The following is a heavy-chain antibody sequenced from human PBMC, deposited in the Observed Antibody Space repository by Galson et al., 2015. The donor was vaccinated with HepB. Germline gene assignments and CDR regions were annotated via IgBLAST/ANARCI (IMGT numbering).Heavy chain of an antibody. V-gene: IGHV1-69*13. CDR1: GCTFSNYA. CDR3: ARNRVEGSGYNAG. Sequence: SLKLSCKASGCTFSNYAMSWVRQAPGQGLEWVGGIITIFGTANYAQKFQGRVTITADESTSTAYMELSSLRSEDTAVYYCARNRVEGSGYNAGWGQGTLVTVSS. CDR2: IITIFGTA. J-gene: IGHJ4*02. D-gene: IGHD3-22*01.